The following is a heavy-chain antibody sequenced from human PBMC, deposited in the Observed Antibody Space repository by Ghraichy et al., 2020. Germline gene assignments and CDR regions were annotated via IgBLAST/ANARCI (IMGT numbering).Heavy chain of an antibody. CDR2: IKHDGSEK. V-gene: IGHV3-7*01. CDR1: GFTFSRFW. CDR3: ASTIAVVAADDY. J-gene: IGHJ4*02. D-gene: IGHD2-15*01. Sequence: GGSLRLSCEASGFTFSRFWMAWIRQAPGKGLEWVASIKHDGSEKHYVDAVKGRFTISRDNAKDSLSLQMNSLRAEDTAVYYCASTIAVVAADDYWGQGTLGTVSS.